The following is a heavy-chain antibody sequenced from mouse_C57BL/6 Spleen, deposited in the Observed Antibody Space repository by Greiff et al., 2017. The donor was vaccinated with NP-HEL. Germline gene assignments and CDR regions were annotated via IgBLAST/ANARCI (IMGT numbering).Heavy chain of an antibody. CDR1: GYTFTSYW. J-gene: IGHJ3*01. D-gene: IGHD2-2*01. V-gene: IGHV1-61*01. CDR3: ARAMVTTGPWFAY. CDR2: IYPSDSET. Sequence: VQLQQPGAELVRPGSSVKLSCKASGYTFTSYWMDWVKQRPGQGLEWIGNIYPSDSETHYNQKFKDKATLTVDKSSSTAYMQLSSLTSEDSSVYYCARAMVTTGPWFAYWGQGTLVTVSA.